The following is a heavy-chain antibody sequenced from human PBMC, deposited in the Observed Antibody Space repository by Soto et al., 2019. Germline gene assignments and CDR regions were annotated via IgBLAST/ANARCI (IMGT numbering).Heavy chain of an antibody. Sequence: QVQLVQSGAEVKKPGSSVKVSCKASGGTFSSYAISWVRQAPGQGLEWMGGIIPIFGTANYAQKFQGRVTITADESTSTAYIELSSLRSEDTAVYYCARGGVGTDPRGMDVWGQGTTVTVSS. CDR1: GGTFSSYA. J-gene: IGHJ6*02. D-gene: IGHD1-26*01. CDR3: ARGGVGTDPRGMDV. V-gene: IGHV1-69*01. CDR2: IIPIFGTA.